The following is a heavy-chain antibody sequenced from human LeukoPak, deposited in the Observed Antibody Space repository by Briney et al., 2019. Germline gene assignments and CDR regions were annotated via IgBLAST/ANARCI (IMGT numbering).Heavy chain of an antibody. Sequence: GGSLRLSCAASAFTFSTYWMNWVRQAPNKGLEWVANIKADGDEKHYVHSVRGRFTISRDNATNQVFLQMNSLRVDDTAVYYCARGYCDRTDCYGAPDWWGQGTLVTVSS. CDR1: AFTFSTYW. V-gene: IGHV3-7*04. CDR2: IKADGDEK. CDR3: ARGYCDRTDCYGAPDW. J-gene: IGHJ1*01. D-gene: IGHD2-2*01.